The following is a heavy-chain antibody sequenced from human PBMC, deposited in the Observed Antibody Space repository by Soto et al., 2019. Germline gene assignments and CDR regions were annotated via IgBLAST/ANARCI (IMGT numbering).Heavy chain of an antibody. Sequence: QVQLVESGGGVVQPGRSLRLSCAASGFTFSSYGMHWVRQAPGKGLEWVAVIWYDGSNKYYADSVKGRFTISRDNSKKTLYQQMNSLRAEDTAVYYCARELRFLEWPNNWFDPWGQGTLVTVSS. D-gene: IGHD3-3*01. CDR1: GFTFSSYG. CDR2: IWYDGSNK. V-gene: IGHV3-33*01. CDR3: ARELRFLEWPNNWFDP. J-gene: IGHJ5*02.